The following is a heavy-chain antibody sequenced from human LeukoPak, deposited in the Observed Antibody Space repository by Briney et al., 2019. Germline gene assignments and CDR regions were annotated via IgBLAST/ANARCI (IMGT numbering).Heavy chain of an antibody. CDR2: IYYSGST. D-gene: IGHD6-13*01. J-gene: IGHJ5*02. V-gene: IGHV4-39*01. Sequence: SETLSLTCTVSGGSISSSSYYWGWIRQPPGKGLEWIGSIYYSGSTYYNPSLKSRVTISVDTSKNQFSLKLTSVTAADTAVYYCARPPGIAAAWFDPWGQGTLVTVSS. CDR3: ARPPGIAAAWFDP. CDR1: GGSISSSSYY.